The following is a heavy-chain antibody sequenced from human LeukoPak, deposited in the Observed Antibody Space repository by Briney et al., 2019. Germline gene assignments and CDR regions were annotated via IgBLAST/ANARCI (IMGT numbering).Heavy chain of an antibody. J-gene: IGHJ5*02. Sequence: SETLSLTCTVSGGSIRSSNYYWGWIRQPPGKGLEWIGSIYYTGSTNPNPSLKSRLTMSVDTSKNQFSLKLTSLTAADTAVYYCAGGSSWYNWYDPWGQGTLVTVSS. V-gene: IGHV4-39*01. CDR2: IYYTGST. D-gene: IGHD6-13*01. CDR3: AGGSSWYNWYDP. CDR1: GGSIRSSNYY.